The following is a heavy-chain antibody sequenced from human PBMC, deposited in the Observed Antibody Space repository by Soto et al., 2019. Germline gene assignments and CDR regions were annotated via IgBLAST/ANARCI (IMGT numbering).Heavy chain of an antibody. J-gene: IGHJ3*02. CDR3: AHRRVVVAAIDDAFDI. CDR2: IYWDDDK. CDR1: GFSLNTSGVG. D-gene: IGHD2-15*01. V-gene: IGHV2-5*02. Sequence: QITLKESGPTLVKPTQTLTLTCTFSGFSLNTSGVGVGWIRQPPVKALEGLALIYWDDDKRYSPSLKSRLNITKDTSKSQVVLTMTNMDPVDTATYYCAHRRVVVAAIDDAFDIWSQGTMVTVSS.